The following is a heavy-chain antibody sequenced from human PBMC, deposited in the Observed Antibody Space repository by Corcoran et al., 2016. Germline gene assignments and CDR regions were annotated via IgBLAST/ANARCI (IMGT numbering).Heavy chain of an antibody. CDR2: ISSSSSTI. D-gene: IGHD5-12*01. J-gene: IGHJ6*02. V-gene: IGHV3-48*02. Sequence: EVQLVESGGGLVQPGGSLRLSCAASGFTFSTYNMNWVRQAQGKGLEWVSYISSSSSTIYYADSVKGRFTISRDKAKNSLYLQMNSLRDEYTAVYYCAREREYSGYDYYYYAAMDVWGQGTTVTVSS. CDR1: GFTFSTYN. CDR3: AREREYSGYDYYYYAAMDV.